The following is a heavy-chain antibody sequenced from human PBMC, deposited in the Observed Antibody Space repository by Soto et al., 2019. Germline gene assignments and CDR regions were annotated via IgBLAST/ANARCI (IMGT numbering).Heavy chain of an antibody. Sequence: SETLSLTCAVSGYSISSGYYWGWIRQPPGKGLEWIGSIYHSGSTYYNPSLKSRVTISVDTSKNQFSLKLSSVTAADTAVYYCARGVVYSSGWYPNWFDPWGQGTLVTVSS. CDR3: ARGVVYSSGWYPNWFDP. CDR2: IYHSGST. D-gene: IGHD6-19*01. CDR1: GYSISSGYY. V-gene: IGHV4-38-2*01. J-gene: IGHJ5*02.